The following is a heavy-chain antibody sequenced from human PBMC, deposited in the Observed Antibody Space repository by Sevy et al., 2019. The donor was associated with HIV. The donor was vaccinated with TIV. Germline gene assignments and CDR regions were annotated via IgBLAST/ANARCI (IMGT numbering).Heavy chain of an antibody. CDR3: AKDQNMFYVWGSYRYASGWFDP. CDR1: GFTFSSYA. J-gene: IGHJ5*02. Sequence: GGSLRLSCAASGFTFSSYAMSWVRQAPGKGLEWVSAISGSGGSTYYADSVKGRFTISRDNSKNRLYLQMNSLRAEDTAVYYCAKDQNMFYVWGSYRYASGWFDPWGQGTLVTVSS. D-gene: IGHD3-16*02. CDR2: ISGSGGST. V-gene: IGHV3-23*01.